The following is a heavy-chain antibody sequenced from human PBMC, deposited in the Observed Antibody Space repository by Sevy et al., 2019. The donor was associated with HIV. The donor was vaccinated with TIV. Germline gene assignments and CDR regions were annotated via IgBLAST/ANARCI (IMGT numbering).Heavy chain of an antibody. CDR3: ARKQFVLPFDY. V-gene: IGHV3-30*04. CDR2: ISYHGRNQ. J-gene: IGHJ4*02. CDR1: GFTFSDYA. D-gene: IGHD6-6*01. Sequence: GGSLRLSCAASGFTFSDYAIHWVRQAPGKGLEWLAVISYHGRNQFYADSVRGRFTISRDDSKNTVYLQMNSLRPDDTAVYYCARKQFVLPFDYWRQGTLVTVSS.